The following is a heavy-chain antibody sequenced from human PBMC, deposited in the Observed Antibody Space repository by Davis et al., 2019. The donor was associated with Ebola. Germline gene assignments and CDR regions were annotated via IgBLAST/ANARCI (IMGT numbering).Heavy chain of an antibody. J-gene: IGHJ3*02. CDR1: GFAFSRKW. Sequence: GESLKISCAASGFAFSRKWMNWVRQAPGKGLEWVATIQPDGSEKYYVDSVKGRFTISRDNAKNSLHLQMNSLRAEDTAAYYCARDRPNGFDIWGQGTTVTVSS. CDR3: ARDRPNGFDI. V-gene: IGHV3-7*01. CDR2: IQPDGSEK.